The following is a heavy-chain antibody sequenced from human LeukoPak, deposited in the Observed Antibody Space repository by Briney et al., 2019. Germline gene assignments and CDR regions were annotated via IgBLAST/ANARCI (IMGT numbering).Heavy chain of an antibody. CDR1: GYTFTTYS. J-gene: IGHJ4*02. CDR3: ARDRCSSTSCYDDY. D-gene: IGHD2-2*01. V-gene: IGHV1-18*01. CDR2: ISAYNGNT. Sequence: ASVKVSCKASGYTFTTYSITWVRQAPGQGLEWMGWISAYNGNTNYAQKFQGRVTMTTDTSTSTAYMVLRSLGSDDTAVYYCARDRCSSTSCYDDYWGQGTLVTVSS.